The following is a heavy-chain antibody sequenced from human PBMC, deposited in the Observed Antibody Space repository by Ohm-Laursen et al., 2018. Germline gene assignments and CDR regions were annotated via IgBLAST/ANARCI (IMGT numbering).Heavy chain of an antibody. D-gene: IGHD5-24*01. CDR3: ARGRLASTKNPGMDV. CDR1: GFDLGYCW. V-gene: IGHV3-7*01. CDR2: INEFGSET. J-gene: IGHJ6*02. Sequence: SLRLSCAASGFDLGYCWMSWVRQTPGKGLAWVANINEFGSETYYVDSVEGRFTIPRDNAKNSLYLQMDSLRAEDTAVYYWARGRLASTKNPGMDVWGQGTTVTVSS.